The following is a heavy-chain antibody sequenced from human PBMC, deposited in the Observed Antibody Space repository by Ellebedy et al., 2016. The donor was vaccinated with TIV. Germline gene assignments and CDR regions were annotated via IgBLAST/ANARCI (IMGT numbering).Heavy chain of an antibody. D-gene: IGHD3-22*01. CDR2: ITSDGGST. V-gene: IGHV3-74*01. CDR3: ARSVDSTGGE. Sequence: GESLKISCAASGFTFSSYWMHWVRQAPGEGLVWVSHITSDGGSTSYADSVKGRFTISRDNAKNTLYLQMNSLRAEDTAVYYCARSVDSTGGEWGQGTLVTVSS. J-gene: IGHJ4*02. CDR1: GFTFSSYW.